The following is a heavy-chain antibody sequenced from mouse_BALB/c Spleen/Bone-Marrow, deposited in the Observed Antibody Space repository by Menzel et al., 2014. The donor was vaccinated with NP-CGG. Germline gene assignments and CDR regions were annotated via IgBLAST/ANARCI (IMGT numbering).Heavy chain of an antibody. J-gene: IGHJ4*01. D-gene: IGHD2-2*01. Sequence: QVQLKDSGAELVRPGASVKLSCKGSGYTFTNYWINWVKQRPGQGFEWIGNIYPSDSYTNYNQKFKDKATLTVDKSSSTAYMQLSSPTSEDSAVYYCTRWLPYAMDYWGQGTSVTVSS. V-gene: IGHV1-69*02. CDR1: GYTFTNYW. CDR2: IYPSDSYT. CDR3: TRWLPYAMDY.